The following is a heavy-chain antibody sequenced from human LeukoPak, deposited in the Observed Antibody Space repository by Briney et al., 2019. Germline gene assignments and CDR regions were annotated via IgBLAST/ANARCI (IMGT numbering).Heavy chain of an antibody. J-gene: IGHJ4*02. CDR3: AREGAYSGWYFDY. V-gene: IGHV3-48*04. CDR2: ISSSSSTI. CDR1: GVAVSSNY. Sequence: GGSLRLSCAASGVAVSSNYTSWVRQAPGKGLEWVSYISSSSSTIYYADSVKGRFTISRDNAKNSLYLQMNSLRAEDTAVYYCAREGAYSGWYFDYWGQGTLVTVSS. D-gene: IGHD6-19*01.